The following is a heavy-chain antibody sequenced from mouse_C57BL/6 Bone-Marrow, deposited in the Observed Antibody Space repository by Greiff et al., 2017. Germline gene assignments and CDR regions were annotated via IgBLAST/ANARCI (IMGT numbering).Heavy chain of an antibody. D-gene: IGHD2-4*01. CDR1: GYTFTDYY. CDR3: ARDYAVGFAY. J-gene: IGHJ3*01. Sequence: VKLQESGAELVRPGASVKLSCKASGYTFTDYYINWVKQRPGQGLEWIARIYPGSGNTYYNEKFKGKATLTAEKSSSTAYMQLSSLTSEDSAVYFCARDYAVGFAYWGQGTLVTVSA. CDR2: IYPGSGNT. V-gene: IGHV1-76*01.